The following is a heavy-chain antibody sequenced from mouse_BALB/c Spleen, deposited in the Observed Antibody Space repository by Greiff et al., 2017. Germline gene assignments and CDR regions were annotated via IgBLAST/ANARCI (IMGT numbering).Heavy chain of an antibody. CDR1: GYSITSGYY. CDR2: ISYDGSN. CDR3: ARAGSSYWYFEV. J-gene: IGHJ1*01. V-gene: IGHV3-6*02. Sequence: EVQLQQSGPGLVKPSQSLSLTCSVTGYSITSGYYWNWIRQFPGNKLEWMGYISYDGSNNYNPSLKNRISITRDTSKNQFFLKLNSVTTEDTATYYCARAGSSYWYFEVWGAGTTVTVSS. D-gene: IGHD1-1*01.